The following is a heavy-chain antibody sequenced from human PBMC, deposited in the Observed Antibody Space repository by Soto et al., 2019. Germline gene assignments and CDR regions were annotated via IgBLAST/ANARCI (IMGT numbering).Heavy chain of an antibody. J-gene: IGHJ4*02. Sequence: SETLSLTFAISCSYISSRNWWYWDRQPPGKGLEWIGEIYHSGSTNYNSSLKSRVTISVDKSKNQFSLKLSSVTAADTAVYYCARRSAVAGFDYWGQGTLVTVSS. CDR1: CSYISSRNW. CDR3: ARRSAVAGFDY. D-gene: IGHD6-19*01. V-gene: IGHV4-4*02. CDR2: IYHSGST.